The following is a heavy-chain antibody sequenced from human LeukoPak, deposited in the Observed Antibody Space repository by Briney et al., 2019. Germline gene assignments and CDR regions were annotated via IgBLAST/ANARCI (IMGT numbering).Heavy chain of an antibody. V-gene: IGHV3-7*01. Sequence: PGGSLRLSCAASGFTFSSYWMSWVRQAPGKGLEWAANIKQDGSEKYYVDSVKGRFTISRDNAKNSLYLQMNSLRAEDTAVYYCARHGPDIAAGMGYAFDIWGQGTMVTVSS. CDR1: GFTFSSYW. CDR3: ARHGPDIAAGMGYAFDI. J-gene: IGHJ3*02. CDR2: IKQDGSEK. D-gene: IGHD6-13*01.